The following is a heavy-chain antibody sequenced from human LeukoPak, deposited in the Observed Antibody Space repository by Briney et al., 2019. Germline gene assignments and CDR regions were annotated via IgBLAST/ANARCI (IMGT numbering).Heavy chain of an antibody. D-gene: IGHD3-22*01. CDR2: ISSSGSTI. Sequence: GGSLRLSCAASGFTFSSYEMNWVRQAPAKGLEWVSYISSSGSTIYYADLVKGRFTISRDNAKNSLYLQMNSLRAEDTAVYYCARDYYYDSSGYCTDWGQGTLVTVSS. CDR3: ARDYYYDSSGYCTD. CDR1: GFTFSSYE. J-gene: IGHJ4*02. V-gene: IGHV3-48*03.